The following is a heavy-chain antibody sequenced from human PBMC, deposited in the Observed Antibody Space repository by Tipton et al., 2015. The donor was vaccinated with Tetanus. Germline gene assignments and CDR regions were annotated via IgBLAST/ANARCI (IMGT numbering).Heavy chain of an antibody. Sequence: TLSLTCTISGDSMSPYYWGWLRQPPGKGLEWIGYIYYKGSTNYNPSLRSRVTISIDTSSNQFSLKLTSVTAADTAVYYCARSKLLWFGESLSGFDSWGQGPLVTVSS. CDR2: IYYKGST. J-gene: IGHJ4*02. V-gene: IGHV4-59*07. CDR1: GDSMSPYY. D-gene: IGHD3-10*01. CDR3: ARSKLLWFGESLSGFDS.